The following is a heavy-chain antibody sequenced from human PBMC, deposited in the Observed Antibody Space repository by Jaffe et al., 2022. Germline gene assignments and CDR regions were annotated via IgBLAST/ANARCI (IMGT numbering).Heavy chain of an antibody. CDR1: GYAFTGHY. Sequence: QVHLVQSGAEVKKPGASVKVSCKASGYAFTGHYMHWVRQAPGQGLEWMGWVNPNTGGTNYAHQFQGRVTMTSDTSITTAYMELRSLKSDDTAVYYCAKETRDWGQGTPVTVSS. CDR2: VNPNTGGT. V-gene: IGHV1-2*02. J-gene: IGHJ4*02. CDR3: AKETRD.